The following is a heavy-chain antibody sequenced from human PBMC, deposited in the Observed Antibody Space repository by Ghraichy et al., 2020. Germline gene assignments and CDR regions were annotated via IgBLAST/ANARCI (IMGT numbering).Heavy chain of an antibody. D-gene: IGHD2-2*01. CDR3: ARLLIVVVPAYGMDV. Sequence: SETLSLTCAVYGGSFSGYYWSWIRQPPGKGLEWIGEINHSGSTNYNPSLKSRVTISVDTSKNQFSLKLSSVTAADTAVYYCARLLIVVVPAYGMDVWGQGTTVTVSS. CDR1: GGSFSGYY. J-gene: IGHJ6*02. CDR2: INHSGST. V-gene: IGHV4-34*01.